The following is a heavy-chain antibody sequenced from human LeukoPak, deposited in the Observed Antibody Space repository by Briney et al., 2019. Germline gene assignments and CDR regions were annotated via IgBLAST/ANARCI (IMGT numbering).Heavy chain of an antibody. V-gene: IGHV4-61*02. CDR1: GGSISSGSYY. D-gene: IGHD3-22*01. Sequence: SETLSLTCTVSGGSISSGSYYWRWIRQPAGTGLEWIGRIYTSGSTNYNPSLKSRVTISVDTSKNQFSLKLSSVTAADTAVYYCVGSYYYDSSGYYYGDFDYWGQGTLVTVSS. J-gene: IGHJ4*02. CDR3: VGSYYYDSSGYYYGDFDY. CDR2: IYTSGST.